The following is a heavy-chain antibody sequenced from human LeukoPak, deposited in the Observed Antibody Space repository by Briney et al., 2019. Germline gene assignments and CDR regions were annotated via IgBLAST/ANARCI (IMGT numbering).Heavy chain of an antibody. J-gene: IGHJ4*02. CDR2: IYDTATT. CDR3: ARCDSVTALDY. V-gene: IGHV4-59*02. Sequence: PSETLSLTCTVSGGSVNGYYWSWLRQPPGKGLEWIGYIYDTATTNYNPSLRSRVTLSLDTSMNQFSLKMSSVTVADTAVYYCARCDSVTALDYWGQGTLVIVSS. CDR1: GGSVNGYY. D-gene: IGHD5-18*01.